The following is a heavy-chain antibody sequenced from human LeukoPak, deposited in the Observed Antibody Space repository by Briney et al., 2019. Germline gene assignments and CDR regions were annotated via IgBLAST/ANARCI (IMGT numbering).Heavy chain of an antibody. Sequence: GGSLTLSCAPSGLTFSSYAMSWVRPPPGEGLGWVSSITGSGRSTYYADSVKGRFTISRDTSKNTLYLQMTSLRAADTAVYYCAKDKREFRHWGRGTLVTVSA. CDR1: GLTFSSYA. D-gene: IGHD6-25*01. J-gene: IGHJ1*01. CDR2: ITGSGRST. V-gene: IGHV3-23*01. CDR3: AKDKREFRH.